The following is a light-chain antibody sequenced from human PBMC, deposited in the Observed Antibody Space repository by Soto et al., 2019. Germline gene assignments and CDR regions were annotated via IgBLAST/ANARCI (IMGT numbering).Light chain of an antibody. CDR1: SSDVGGHNY. CDR2: NVD. V-gene: IGLV2-14*03. J-gene: IGLJ2*01. Sequence: QSVLTQVASVSATPGQSITISCTGTSSDVGGHNYVSWYQQHPGNAPRLMIYNVDYRPSGISNRFSGSKSGNTASPTISGLQADDEAYYYCSSYADSSTVVFGGGTKVTV. CDR3: SSYADSSTVV.